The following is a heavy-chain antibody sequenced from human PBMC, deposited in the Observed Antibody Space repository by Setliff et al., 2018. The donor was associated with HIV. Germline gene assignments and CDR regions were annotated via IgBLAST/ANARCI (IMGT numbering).Heavy chain of an antibody. D-gene: IGHD5-18*01. CDR2: VYYSGST. CDR3: ARVGFNYGNNWFDP. CDR1: GGSISSSSFY. J-gene: IGHJ5*02. V-gene: IGHV4-39*01. Sequence: SETLSLTCAVSGGSISSSSFYWAWIRQPPGKGLEWIGSVYYSGSTYYNPSLKSRVTISIDTSKNQFSLKLTSVTAADTAVYYCARVGFNYGNNWFDPWGQGTLVTVSS.